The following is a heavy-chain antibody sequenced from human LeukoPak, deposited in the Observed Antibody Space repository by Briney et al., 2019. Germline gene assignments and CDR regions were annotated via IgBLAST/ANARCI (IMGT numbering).Heavy chain of an antibody. CDR3: ARGVVYYYYYYMDV. CDR1: GGSFSGYY. D-gene: IGHD2-15*01. V-gene: IGHV4-34*01. CDR2: INHSGST. J-gene: IGHJ6*03. Sequence: SETLSLTCAVYGGSFSGYYWGWIRQPPGKGLEWIGEINHSGSTNYNPSLKSRVTISVDTSKNQFSLKLSSVTAADTAVYYCARGVVYYYYYYMDVWGKGTTVTISS.